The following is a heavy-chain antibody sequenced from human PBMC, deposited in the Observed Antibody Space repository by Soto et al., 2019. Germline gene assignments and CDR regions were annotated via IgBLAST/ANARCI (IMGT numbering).Heavy chain of an antibody. J-gene: IGHJ6*02. CDR3: ARHYICRGGDCYYYGMDV. Sequence: GESLKISCKGSGYSFTKYWISWVRQMPGKGLEWMGRIDPSDSYINYSPSFQGHVTISADKSINTAYLQWSSLRASDTAIYYCARHYICRGGDCYYYGMDVWGQGTAVTVSS. CDR2: IDPSDSYI. CDR1: GYSFTKYW. D-gene: IGHD3-16*01. V-gene: IGHV5-10-1*01.